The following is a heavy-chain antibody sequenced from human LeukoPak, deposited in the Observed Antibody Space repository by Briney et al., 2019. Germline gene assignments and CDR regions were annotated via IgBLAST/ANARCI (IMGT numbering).Heavy chain of an antibody. D-gene: IGHD3-10*01. CDR2: IRYDGSNK. CDR1: GLSFSTDY. Sequence: GGSLRLSCTASGLSFSTDYMHWVRQAPGKGLEWVAFIRYDGSNKYYADSVKGRFTISRDNSKNTLYLQMNSLRAEDTAVYYCAKDQFTMVRGVRSHAFDIWGQGTMVTVSS. V-gene: IGHV3-30*02. J-gene: IGHJ3*02. CDR3: AKDQFTMVRGVRSHAFDI.